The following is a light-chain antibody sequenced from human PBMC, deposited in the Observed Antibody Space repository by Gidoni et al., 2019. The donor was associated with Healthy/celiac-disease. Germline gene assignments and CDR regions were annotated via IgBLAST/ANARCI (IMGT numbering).Light chain of an antibody. Sequence: DIQMTQSPSTLSASVGDRVTITCRASQRISSWLAWYQQKPGKAPKLLSYKASSLESGVPSRFSGSGSGTEFTLPISSLQPDDFATYYCQQYNSYPLTFGGGTKVEIK. CDR3: QQYNSYPLT. CDR2: KAS. V-gene: IGKV1-5*03. CDR1: QRISSW. J-gene: IGKJ4*01.